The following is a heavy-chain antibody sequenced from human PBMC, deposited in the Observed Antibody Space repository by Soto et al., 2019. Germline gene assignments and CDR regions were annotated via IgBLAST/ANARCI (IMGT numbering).Heavy chain of an antibody. CDR2: IIPIFGTA. Sequence: QGQLVQSGAEVKKPGSSVKVSCKASAGTFSSYAISWGRQEPGQGLEWMGGIIPIFGTANDAQKFQGRVKITADESTSTAYLELSSRRSEDTAVYYCASGDGSYYYGMDVWGQGTTFTVSS. CDR3: ASGDGSYYYGMDV. CDR1: AGTFSSYA. D-gene: IGHD3-10*01. J-gene: IGHJ6*02. V-gene: IGHV1-69*01.